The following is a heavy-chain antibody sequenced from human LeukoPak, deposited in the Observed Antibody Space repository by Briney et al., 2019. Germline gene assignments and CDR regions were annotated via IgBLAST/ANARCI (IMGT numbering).Heavy chain of an antibody. D-gene: IGHD5-24*01. V-gene: IGHV3-48*01. Sequence: GSLRLSCAASGFTFSDYSMNWVRQAPGKGLEWISYIGIDSGNTNYTDSVKGRFTISGDKAKNSLYLQMNSLRVEDTAVYYCARDYKYAFDNWGQGTLVTVSS. CDR1: GFTFSDYS. CDR2: IGIDSGNT. CDR3: ARDYKYAFDN. J-gene: IGHJ4*02.